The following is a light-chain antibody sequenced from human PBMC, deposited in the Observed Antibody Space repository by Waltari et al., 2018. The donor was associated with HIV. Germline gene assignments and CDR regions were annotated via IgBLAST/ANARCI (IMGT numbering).Light chain of an antibody. J-gene: IGLJ3*02. CDR1: SSNIGADYH. CDR2: GNS. Sequence: QSVLAQPPSVSGAPGQRVTISCTGSSSNIGADYHVYWYQHLPGTAPKLLIYGNSNRPSGVPNRFSGSKSDTSASLAITGLQAEDEADYYCQSYDRSLSAWVFGGGTK. CDR3: QSYDRSLSAWV. V-gene: IGLV1-40*01.